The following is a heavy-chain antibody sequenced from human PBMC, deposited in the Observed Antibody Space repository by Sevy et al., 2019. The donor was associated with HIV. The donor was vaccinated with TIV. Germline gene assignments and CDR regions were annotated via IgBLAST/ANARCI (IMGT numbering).Heavy chain of an antibody. J-gene: IGHJ4*02. CDR2: LIGGGSRT. D-gene: IGHD6-19*01. V-gene: IGHV3-23*01. CDR1: GFPFSNFA. CDR3: ARITGWRFDY. Sequence: GGSLRLSCAASGFPFSNFAMSWVRQAPGKGLEWVSTLIGGGSRTYYADSVTGRFIISRDNSRNTLYLQMNSLRAEDTAVYYCARITGWRFDYWGQGTLVTVSS.